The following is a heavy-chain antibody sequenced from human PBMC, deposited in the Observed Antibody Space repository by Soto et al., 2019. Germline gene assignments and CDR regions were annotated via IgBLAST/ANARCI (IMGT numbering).Heavy chain of an antibody. Sequence: GGSLRLSCAASGFTFSSYSMNWVRQAPGKGLEWVPSISSSSSYIYYADSVKGRFTISRDNAKNSLYLQMNSLRAEDTAVYHCARLRVLRYFDWLLGYGMDVWGQGTTVTVSS. CDR3: ARLRVLRYFDWLLGYGMDV. J-gene: IGHJ6*02. D-gene: IGHD3-9*01. V-gene: IGHV3-21*01. CDR2: ISSSSSYI. CDR1: GFTFSSYS.